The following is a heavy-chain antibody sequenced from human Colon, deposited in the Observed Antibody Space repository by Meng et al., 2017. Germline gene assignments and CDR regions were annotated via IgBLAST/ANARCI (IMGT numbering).Heavy chain of an antibody. J-gene: IGHJ4*02. CDR3: ASLGLSGGTIDY. Sequence: GGFLRPSCAASGFTFNTFWMHWTRQVPGKGLVWVSRISSDGSITSYADSVKGRFSISRDNAKDTLYLQMNSLTVEDTAVYYCASLGLSGGTIDYWGQGTLVTVSS. D-gene: IGHD3-16*01. CDR2: ISSDGSIT. CDR1: GFTFNTFW. V-gene: IGHV3-74*01.